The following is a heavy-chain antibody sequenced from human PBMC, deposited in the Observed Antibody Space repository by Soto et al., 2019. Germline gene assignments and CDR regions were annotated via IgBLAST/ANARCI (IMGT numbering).Heavy chain of an antibody. D-gene: IGHD3-10*01. CDR3: ARDVVGTIVRGAYNYYYYGMDV. CDR2: ISAYNGNT. V-gene: IGHV1-18*04. Sequence: QVQLVQSGAEVKKPGASVKVSCKASGYTFTSYGISWVRQAPGQGLEWMGWISAYNGNTNYAQKLQGRVTMTTDTSTSTAYMELRSLRSDDTAVYYCARDVVGTIVRGAYNYYYYGMDVWGQGTTVTVSS. J-gene: IGHJ6*02. CDR1: GYTFTSYG.